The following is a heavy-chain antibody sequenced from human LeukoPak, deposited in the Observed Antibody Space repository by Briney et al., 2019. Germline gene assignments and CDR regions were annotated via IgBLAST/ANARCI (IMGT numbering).Heavy chain of an antibody. CDR1: GYTFTSYD. CDR2: MNPNRDNT. CDR3: ARRPTDAFDI. Sequence: ASVKVSCKASGYTFTSYDINWVRQATGQGLEWMGWMNPNRDNTGYAQKFQGRITMSRNTSISTAYMELSSLRSEDTAVYYCARRPTDAFDIWGQGTMVTVSS. J-gene: IGHJ3*02. V-gene: IGHV1-8*01.